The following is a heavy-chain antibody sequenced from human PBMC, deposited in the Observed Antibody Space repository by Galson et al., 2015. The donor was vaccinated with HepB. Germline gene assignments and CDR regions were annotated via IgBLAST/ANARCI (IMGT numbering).Heavy chain of an antibody. Sequence: SLRLSCAASGFTFSTYWMHWVRQAPGKGLVWFSRINSDGRSTSYADSVKGRFTISRDNAKNTLYLQMNSLRAEATAVYYCARLGGNYRTTSHFDYWGQGTLVTVSS. D-gene: IGHD1-26*01. CDR1: GFTFSTYW. CDR3: ARLGGNYRTTSHFDY. V-gene: IGHV3-74*01. CDR2: INSDGRST. J-gene: IGHJ4*02.